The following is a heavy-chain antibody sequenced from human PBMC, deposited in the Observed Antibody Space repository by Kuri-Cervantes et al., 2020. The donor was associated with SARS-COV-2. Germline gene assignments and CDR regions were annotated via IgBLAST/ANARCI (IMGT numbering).Heavy chain of an antibody. Sequence: GGSLRLSCAASGFTFSSYDMHWVRQATGKGLEWVSAIGTAGDPYYPGSVKGRFTISRDNSKNTLYLQMNSLRAEDTAVYYCAKDSSSWYGPIDYWGQGTLVTVSS. J-gene: IGHJ4*02. D-gene: IGHD6-13*01. V-gene: IGHV3-13*05. CDR3: AKDSSSWYGPIDY. CDR1: GFTFSSYD. CDR2: IGTAGDP.